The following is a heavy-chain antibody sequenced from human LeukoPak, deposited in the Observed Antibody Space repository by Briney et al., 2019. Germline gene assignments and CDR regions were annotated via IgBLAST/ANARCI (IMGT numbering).Heavy chain of an antibody. CDR1: GGSISSYC. J-gene: IGHJ6*03. D-gene: IGHD3-10*01. CDR3: ARAPMVRGTKLNYYMDV. Sequence: KPSETLSLTCTVSGGSISSYCWSWIRQPAGKGLEWIGRIYTSGSTNYNPSLKSRVTMSVDTSKNQFSLKLSSVTAADTAVYYCARAPMVRGTKLNYYMDVWGKGTTVTVSS. V-gene: IGHV4-4*07. CDR2: IYTSGST.